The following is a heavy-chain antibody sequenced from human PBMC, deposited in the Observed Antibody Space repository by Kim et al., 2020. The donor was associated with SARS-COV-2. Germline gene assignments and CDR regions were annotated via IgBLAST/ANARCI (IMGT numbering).Heavy chain of an antibody. CDR1: GYTFTTFW. J-gene: IGHJ4*02. V-gene: IGHV3-7*01. CDR2: INQDGSAK. CDR3: ARGKPGYSTDWLDY. D-gene: IGHD6-25*01. Sequence: GGSLRLSCAASGYTFTTFWMTWVRQASGKGLEWVASINQDGSAKYYVDSVRGRFTISRDNAKNSLFLQMDSLTAEDTAVYYCARGKPGYSTDWLDYWGQGSLVTVSS.